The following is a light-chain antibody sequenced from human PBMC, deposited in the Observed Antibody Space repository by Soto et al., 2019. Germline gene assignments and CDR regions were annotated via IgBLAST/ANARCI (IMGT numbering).Light chain of an antibody. J-gene: IGKJ1*01. CDR3: QQHGSSPRT. CDR1: QSVSSSY. V-gene: IGKV3-20*01. Sequence: EIVLTQSPGTLSLSPGERATLSCRASQSVSSSYLAWYQQKPGQAPRLLIYGASSRATGIPDRFSGSGSGTDFTLTISRLEPEDFAVYYCQQHGSSPRTFGQGTKADIK. CDR2: GAS.